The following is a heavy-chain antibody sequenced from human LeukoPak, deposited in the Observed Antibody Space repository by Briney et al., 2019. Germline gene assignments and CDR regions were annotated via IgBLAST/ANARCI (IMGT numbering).Heavy chain of an antibody. CDR2: ISSSSSYI. CDR3: AKDYYDSSGYAPFDY. D-gene: IGHD3-22*01. CDR1: GFTFSSYS. V-gene: IGHV3-21*04. J-gene: IGHJ4*02. Sequence: GGSLRLSCAASGFTFSSYSMNWVRQAPGKGLEWVSSISSSSSYIYYADSVKGRFTISRDNAKNTLYLQMNSLRAEDTAVYYCAKDYYDSSGYAPFDYWGQGTLVTVSS.